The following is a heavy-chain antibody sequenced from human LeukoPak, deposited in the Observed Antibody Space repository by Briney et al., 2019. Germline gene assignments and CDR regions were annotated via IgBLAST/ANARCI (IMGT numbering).Heavy chain of an antibody. CDR1: GFTFSRYW. J-gene: IGHJ4*02. CDR2: IKEDGSVK. CDR3: AASITMFDY. V-gene: IGHV3-7*02. Sequence: GGSLRLPCAASGFTFSRYWMSWVRQAPGKGLEWVANIKEDGSVKYYVESVKGRFTISRDNAKNSLYLQMNSLRAEDTAVYYCAASITMFDYWGQGTLVTVSS. D-gene: IGHD3-10*01.